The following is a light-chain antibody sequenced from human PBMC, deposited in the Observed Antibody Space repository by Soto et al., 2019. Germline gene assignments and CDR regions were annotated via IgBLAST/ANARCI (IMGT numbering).Light chain of an antibody. CDR3: MQTLQTPST. V-gene: IGKV2-28*01. Sequence: DIVMTQSPLSLPVSPGEPASISCRSSQSLLHSNGFNYLDWYLQKAGQSPRLLIYLGSNRASGVPDRFSGSGSGTDFTLKISRVEAEDVGVYYCMQTLQTPSTFGHGTKVDI. CDR1: QSLLHSNGFNY. J-gene: IGKJ3*01. CDR2: LGS.